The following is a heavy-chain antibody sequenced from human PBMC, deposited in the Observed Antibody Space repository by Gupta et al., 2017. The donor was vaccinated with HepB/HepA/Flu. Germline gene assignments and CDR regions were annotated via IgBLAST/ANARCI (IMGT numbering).Heavy chain of an antibody. V-gene: IGHV3-23*01. CDR1: GFTFSTYA. Sequence: EVQLLESGGGLVQPGGSLRLSCAASGFTFSTYAMSWVRQAPEKGLEWVSGISGRGNNTYYTGAVKGRFTISRDNSKNTLYVQMNSLRAEDTAVYYCATTISVAGHGFDIWGQGTMVTVSS. J-gene: IGHJ3*02. CDR3: ATTISVAGHGFDI. D-gene: IGHD6-19*01. CDR2: ISGRGNNT.